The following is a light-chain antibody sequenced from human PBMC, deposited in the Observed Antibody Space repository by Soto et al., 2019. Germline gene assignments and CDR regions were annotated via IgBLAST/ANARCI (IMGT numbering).Light chain of an antibody. CDR3: QHYSIFSLT. J-gene: IGKJ4*01. V-gene: IGKV1-5*03. CDR1: QSISSW. CDR2: KAS. Sequence: DIQMTQSPSTVSASVGDRVTITCRASQSISSWLAWYQQKPGKAPNLLIQKASSLESGVPSRFSGSGSGTEFTLAISSLQPDDFATYYYQHYSIFSLTFGGGTKVEIK.